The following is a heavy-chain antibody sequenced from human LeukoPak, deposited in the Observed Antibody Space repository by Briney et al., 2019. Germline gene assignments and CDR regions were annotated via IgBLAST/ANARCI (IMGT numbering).Heavy chain of an antibody. V-gene: IGHV3-74*01. D-gene: IGHD6-13*01. Sequence: GGSLRLSCAASGFSFSFYWMHWVRQAPGKGPVWVSRIKTDGSIADYADSVKGRFTISRDNSKNSLYLQMNSLRAEDTAVYYCARDYSSSWYVGFDYWGQGTLVTVSS. CDR2: IKTDGSIA. J-gene: IGHJ4*02. CDR1: GFSFSFYW. CDR3: ARDYSSSWYVGFDY.